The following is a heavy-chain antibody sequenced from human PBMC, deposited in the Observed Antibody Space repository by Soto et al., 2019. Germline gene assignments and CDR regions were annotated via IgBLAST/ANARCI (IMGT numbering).Heavy chain of an antibody. D-gene: IGHD6-19*01. CDR1: GASISSSSYY. CDR3: ARQNEQWLALNWFHP. CDR2: IYYSGST. Sequence: QLQLQESGPGLVKASETLSLTCTVSGASISSSSYYWGWIRQPPGKGLEWIGTIYYSGSTYNNPSLKRRVPISADTSRNQFSLKLSSVTAADTAVYYCARQNEQWLALNWFHPWGQGTLVTVSS. V-gene: IGHV4-39*01. J-gene: IGHJ5*02.